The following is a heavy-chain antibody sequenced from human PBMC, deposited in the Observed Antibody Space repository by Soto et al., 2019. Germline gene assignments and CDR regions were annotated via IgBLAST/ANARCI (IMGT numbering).Heavy chain of an antibody. CDR3: GKGQWGCYDMAV. CDR2: IRASGGST. V-gene: IGHV3-23*04. J-gene: IGHJ6*03. CDR1: GFTFNMYG. Sequence: EVQLVESGGGLIQPGGSLRLACEASGFTFNMYGIVWVRQAPGKGLEWVSAIRASGGSTYCADSVKGRFTISRDNSKNTGYGEMHSLSAEDTGVYYCGKGQWGCYDMAVWGVGTTVPVSS. D-gene: IGHD3-16*01.